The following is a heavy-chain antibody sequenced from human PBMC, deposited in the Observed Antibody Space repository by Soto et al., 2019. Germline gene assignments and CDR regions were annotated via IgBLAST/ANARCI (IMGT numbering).Heavy chain of an antibody. D-gene: IGHD6-25*01. CDR3: ARDQLSSGLYVWFDP. V-gene: IGHV4-59*01. Sequence: HVQLQESGPGLVKPSETLSLTCTVSGGSISTYYWSWIRQPPGKGLEWIGYIYYDGSTSYNPSLRTRVTISVDTSKNHYALILSSVTFADTAVYYWARDQLSSGLYVWFDPWGQGTLVTVSS. J-gene: IGHJ5*02. CDR1: GGSISTYY. CDR2: IYYDGST.